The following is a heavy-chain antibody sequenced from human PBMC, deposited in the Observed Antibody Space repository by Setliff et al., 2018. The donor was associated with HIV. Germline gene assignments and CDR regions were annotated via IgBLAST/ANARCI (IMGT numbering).Heavy chain of an antibody. CDR3: VGLRYYADGAWHGGDY. CDR2: SRNKANSYST. CDR1: GFIFSDRY. V-gene: IGHV3-72*01. J-gene: IGHJ4*02. D-gene: IGHD2-8*01. Sequence: AGVSLRLSCVASGFIFSDRYMDWVRQAPGKGLEWIGRSRNKANSYSTEYAASVKGRFTISRDASKSSMYLQMNSLKSEDTAVYYCVGLRYYADGAWHGGDYWGQGSLVTVSS.